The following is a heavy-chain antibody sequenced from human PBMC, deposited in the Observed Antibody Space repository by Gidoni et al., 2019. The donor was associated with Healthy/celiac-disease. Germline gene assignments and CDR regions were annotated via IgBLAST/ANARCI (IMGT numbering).Heavy chain of an antibody. V-gene: IGHV3-9*01. J-gene: IGHJ4*02. D-gene: IGHD3-22*01. CDR3: AKGDDSSGYYYFDY. CDR2: ISWNSCSI. CDR1: GFPFDDYA. Sequence: EVQLVESGGGLVQPGRSLRLSCAASGFPFDDYARHWVRQAPGKGLEWVSGISWNSCSICYADSVKGRFTISRDNAKNSLYLQMNSLRAEDTALYYCAKGDDSSGYYYFDYWGQGTLVTVSS.